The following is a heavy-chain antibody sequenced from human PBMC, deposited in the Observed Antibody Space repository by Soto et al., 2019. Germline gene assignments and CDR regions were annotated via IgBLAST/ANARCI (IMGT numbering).Heavy chain of an antibody. V-gene: IGHV3-48*03. J-gene: IGHJ5*02. CDR1: GFTFSYYE. CDR3: ARDTVRAAADL. CDR2: ISHTDRLT. Sequence: EVQLAESGGDLVQPGGSLRLSCIGSGFTFSYYEMNWVRQAPGKGLERVAFISHTDRLTHYPDSVRGRFTISRDNAKNSLYLHMTRLRVEDTAVYYCARDTVRAAADLWGQGTLVTVSS. D-gene: IGHD6-13*01.